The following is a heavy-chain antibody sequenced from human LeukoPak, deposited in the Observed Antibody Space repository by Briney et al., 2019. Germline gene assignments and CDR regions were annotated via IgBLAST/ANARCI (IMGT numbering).Heavy chain of an antibody. CDR3: ARAHYDFWSSSEYYYYGMDV. CDR2: IIPILGIA. CDR1: GGTFSSYA. V-gene: IGHV1-69*04. J-gene: IGHJ6*02. Sequence: SVKVSCKASGGTFSSYAISWVRQAPGQGLEWMGRIIPILGIANYAQKFQGRVTITADKSTSTAYMELSSLRSEDTAVYYCARAHYDFWSSSEYYYYGMDVWGQGTTVTVSS. D-gene: IGHD3-3*01.